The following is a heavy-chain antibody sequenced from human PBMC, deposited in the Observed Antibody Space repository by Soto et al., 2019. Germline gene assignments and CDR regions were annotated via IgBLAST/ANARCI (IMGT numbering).Heavy chain of an antibody. V-gene: IGHV4-38-2*01. D-gene: IGHD3-22*01. CDR3: ARSTTYYYDSSGYYSLGYFDY. J-gene: IGHJ4*02. Sequence: SETLSLTCAVSGYSISSGYYWGWIRQPPGKGLDWIGSIYHSGSTYYNPSLKSRVTISVDTSKNQFSLKLSSVTAADTAVYYCARSTTYYYDSSGYYSLGYFDYWGQGTLVTVYS. CDR1: GYSISSGYY. CDR2: IYHSGST.